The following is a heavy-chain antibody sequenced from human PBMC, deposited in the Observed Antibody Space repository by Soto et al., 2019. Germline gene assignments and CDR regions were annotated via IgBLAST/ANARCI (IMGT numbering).Heavy chain of an antibody. D-gene: IGHD5-12*01. Sequence: TSETLSLTCTVCGGSISSYYWSWIRQPPGKGLEWIGYIYYSGSTNYNPSLKSRVTISVDTSKNQFSLKLSSVTAADTAVYYCARDAPRRDGYNYYYYYGMDVWGQGTTVTVSS. V-gene: IGHV4-59*01. CDR2: IYYSGST. CDR1: GGSISSYY. CDR3: ARDAPRRDGYNYYYYYGMDV. J-gene: IGHJ6*02.